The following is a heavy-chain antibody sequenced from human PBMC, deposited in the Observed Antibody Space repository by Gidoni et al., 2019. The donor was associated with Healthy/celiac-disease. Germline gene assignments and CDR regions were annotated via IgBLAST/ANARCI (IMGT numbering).Heavy chain of an antibody. J-gene: IGHJ2*01. D-gene: IGHD2-15*01. V-gene: IGHV3-9*01. CDR2: ISWNSGSI. Sequence: EVQLVESGGGLVQPGRSLRLSCAASGFTFDDYAMPWVRQAPGKGLEWVSGISWNSGSIGYADSVKGRFTISRDNAKNSLYLQMNSLRAEDTALYYCAKSSACSGGSCYSVGWYFDLWGRGTLVTVSS. CDR3: AKSSACSGGSCYSVGWYFDL. CDR1: GFTFDDYA.